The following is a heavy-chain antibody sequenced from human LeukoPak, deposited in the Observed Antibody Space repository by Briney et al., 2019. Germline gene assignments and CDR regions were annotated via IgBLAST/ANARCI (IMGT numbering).Heavy chain of an antibody. J-gene: IGHJ4*02. CDR1: GFTFSSSA. Sequence: GGSLRLSCAASGFTFSSSAMHWVRQGPGKGLEWVAYIAHHGSDKYYADSVRGRFTISRENSRGTLYLQMNSLRPDDTALYYCAKDGSWSCTDWGQGTQVTVSS. CDR3: AKDGSWSCTD. CDR2: IAHHGSDK. D-gene: IGHD2-8*02. V-gene: IGHV3-30*02.